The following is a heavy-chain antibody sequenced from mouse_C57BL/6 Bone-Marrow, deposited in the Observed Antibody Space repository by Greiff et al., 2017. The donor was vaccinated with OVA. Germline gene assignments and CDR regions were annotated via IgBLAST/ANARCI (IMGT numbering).Heavy chain of an antibody. CDR3: AISFYGSRTGFAY. CDR1: GYTFTSYG. CDR2: IYPRSGNT. Sequence: QVQLQQSGAELARPGASVKLSCKASGYTFTSYGISWVKQRTGQGLEWIGVIYPRSGNTYYNEKFKGKATLTADKSSSTAYMELRSLTSEDSAVYFCAISFYGSRTGFAYWGQGTLVTVSA. D-gene: IGHD1-1*01. V-gene: IGHV1-81*01. J-gene: IGHJ3*01.